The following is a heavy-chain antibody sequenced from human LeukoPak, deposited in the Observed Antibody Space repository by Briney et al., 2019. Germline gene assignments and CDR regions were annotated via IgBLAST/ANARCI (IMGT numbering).Heavy chain of an antibody. J-gene: IGHJ4*02. Sequence: GGSLRLSCAASGFTFSDYYMSWIRQAPGKGLEWVSYISSSGSTIYYADSVKGRFTISRDNSKNTLYLQMNSLRAEDTAVYYCAPGGGYYDSSGYYDYWGQGTLVTVSS. V-gene: IGHV3-11*01. CDR2: ISSSGSTI. CDR1: GFTFSDYY. D-gene: IGHD3-22*01. CDR3: APGGGYYDSSGYYDY.